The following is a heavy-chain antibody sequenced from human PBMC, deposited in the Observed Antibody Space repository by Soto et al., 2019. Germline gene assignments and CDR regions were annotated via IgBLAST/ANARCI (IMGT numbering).Heavy chain of an antibody. Sequence: QLQRQESGSGLLRPSQTLSLTWAVSGGCISSGGCSWSWIRQPPGKGLEWIGYIYHSGSTYYNPSLKSRVTISVDRSKNQFSLKLSSVTAADTAVYYCAAGGGLPRYYWGQGTLVTVSS. CDR1: GGCISSGGCS. CDR3: AAGGGLPRYY. V-gene: IGHV4-30-2*01. D-gene: IGHD5-12*01. CDR2: IYHSGST. J-gene: IGHJ4*02.